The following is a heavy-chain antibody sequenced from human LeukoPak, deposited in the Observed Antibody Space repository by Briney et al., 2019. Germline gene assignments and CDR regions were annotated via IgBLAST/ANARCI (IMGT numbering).Heavy chain of an antibody. D-gene: IGHD1-7*01. Sequence: GGSLRLSCAASGVTWSTYARASVRQAPGKGLEWVSVIDNRGGGIHYADSVKGRFTISIDNSENTLSLQMNTLRDEDTAVYYCAQSICTARFSRNYENWGQGALVTVSS. V-gene: IGHV3-23*05. CDR2: IDNRGGGI. CDR3: AQSICTARFSRNYEN. J-gene: IGHJ1*01. CDR1: GVTWSTYA.